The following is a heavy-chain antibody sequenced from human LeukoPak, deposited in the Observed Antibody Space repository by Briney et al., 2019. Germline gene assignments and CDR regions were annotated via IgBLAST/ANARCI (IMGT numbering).Heavy chain of an antibody. V-gene: IGHV3-30*18. J-gene: IGHJ6*02. CDR2: ISYDGSNK. CDR1: GFTFSSYG. CDR3: AKEGYYYDSSGYNYYYGMDV. D-gene: IGHD3-22*01. Sequence: GRTLRLSCAASGFTFSSYGMHWLRQAPGKGLEWVAVISYDGSNKYYADSGKCRFTISRDNSKNTLYLQMNSLRAEDTAEYYCAKEGYYYDSSGYNYYYGMDVWGQGTTVTVSS.